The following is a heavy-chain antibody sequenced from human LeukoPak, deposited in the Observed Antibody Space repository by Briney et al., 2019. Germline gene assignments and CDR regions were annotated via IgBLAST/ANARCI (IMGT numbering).Heavy chain of an antibody. V-gene: IGHV3-7*01. D-gene: IGHD3-10*01. J-gene: IGHJ4*02. CDR2: IKEDESAK. CDR3: ARLSYDSGTHYTCYEY. CDR1: GFTFSNYW. Sequence: PGGSLRLSCAASGFTFSNYWMSWVRQTPGKGLEWVANIKEDESAKYYVDSVKGRFTISRDNAKNSVYLQMNSLRADDTAVYYCARLSYDSGTHYTCYEYWGQGTLVTVSS.